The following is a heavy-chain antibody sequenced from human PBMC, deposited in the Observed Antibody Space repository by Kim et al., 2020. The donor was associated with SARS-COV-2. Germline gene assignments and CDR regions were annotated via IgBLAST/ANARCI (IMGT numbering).Heavy chain of an antibody. V-gene: IGHV4-61*01. J-gene: IGHJ4*02. Sequence: SETLSLTCTVSGGSVSSGNYYWSWIRQPPGKGLDWIGYIYYSGSTTYNPSLKSRVTISVDTSKNQFSLKLSSVTAADTAVYYCARDPLSESSTDYWGQGTLVTVSS. CDR3: ARDPLSESSTDY. CDR1: GGSVSSGNYY. CDR2: IYYSGST. D-gene: IGHD2-2*01.